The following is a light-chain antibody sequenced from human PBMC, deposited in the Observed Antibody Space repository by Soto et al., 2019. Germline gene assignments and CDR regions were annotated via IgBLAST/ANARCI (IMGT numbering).Light chain of an antibody. CDR3: ASWDDSLSVV. J-gene: IGLJ3*02. CDR1: RSNIGSNA. V-gene: IGLV1-44*01. CDR2: ANN. Sequence: QSVLTQPPSASGTPGQRVTISCSGSRSNIGSNAVNWYQQLPGTAPKLLIYANNEQPSGVPDRFSGSKSGTSASLAISGLQSEDEAHYYCASWDDSLSVVFGGGTKLTVL.